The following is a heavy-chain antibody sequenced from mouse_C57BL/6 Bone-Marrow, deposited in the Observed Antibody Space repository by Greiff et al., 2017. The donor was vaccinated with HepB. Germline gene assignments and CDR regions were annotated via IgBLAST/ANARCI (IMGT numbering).Heavy chain of an antibody. CDR2: IWSDGST. CDR1: GFSLTSYG. J-gene: IGHJ4*01. D-gene: IGHD1-1*01. V-gene: IGHV2-6-1*01. CDR3: ARQGYYYGSSLYYAMDY. Sequence: VQLQESGPGLVAPSQSLSITCTVSGFSLTSYGVHWVRQPPGKGLEWLVVIWSDGSTTYNSALKSRLSISKDNSKSQVFLKMNSLQTDDTAMYYCARQGYYYGSSLYYAMDYWGQGTSVTVSS.